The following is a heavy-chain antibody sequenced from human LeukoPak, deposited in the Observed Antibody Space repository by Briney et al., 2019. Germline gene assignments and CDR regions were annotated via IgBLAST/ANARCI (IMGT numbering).Heavy chain of an antibody. CDR2: ISSSSSYI. CDR3: AREKRIAAAGLYYFDY. J-gene: IGHJ4*02. V-gene: IGHV3-21*01. CDR1: GFTFSSCS. Sequence: GGSLRLSCAASGFTFSSCSMNWVRQAPGKGLEWVSSISSSSSYIYYADSVKGRFTISRDNAKNSLYLQMNSLRAEDTAVYYCAREKRIAAAGLYYFDYWGQGTLVTVSS. D-gene: IGHD6-13*01.